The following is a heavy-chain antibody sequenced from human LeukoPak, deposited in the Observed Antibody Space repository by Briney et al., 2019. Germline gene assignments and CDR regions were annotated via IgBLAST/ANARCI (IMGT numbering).Heavy chain of an antibody. J-gene: IGHJ4*02. D-gene: IGHD6-13*01. CDR1: GYTFTGYY. Sequence: ASVKVSCKASGYTFTGYYMHWVRQAPGQGLEWMGWINPNSGGTNYAQKFQGRVTMTRDTSISTAYMELSRLRSDDTAVYYCARETAAGTIALFDYWGQGTLVIVSS. V-gene: IGHV1-2*02. CDR3: ARETAAGTIALFDY. CDR2: INPNSGGT.